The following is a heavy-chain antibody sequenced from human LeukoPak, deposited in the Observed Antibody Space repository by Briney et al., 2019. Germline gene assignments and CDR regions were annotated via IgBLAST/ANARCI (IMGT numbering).Heavy chain of an antibody. CDR2: IWYDGSNK. J-gene: IGHJ4*02. D-gene: IGHD3-10*01. Sequence: PGGSLRLSCSASGFTFSSYAMHWVRQAPGKGLEWVAVIWYDGSNKYYADSVKGRFTISRDNSKNTLYLQMNSLRAEDTAVYYCARDGGMVRGVIFCFDYWGQGTLVAVSS. CDR3: ARDGGMVRGVIFCFDY. V-gene: IGHV3-33*08. CDR1: GFTFSSYA.